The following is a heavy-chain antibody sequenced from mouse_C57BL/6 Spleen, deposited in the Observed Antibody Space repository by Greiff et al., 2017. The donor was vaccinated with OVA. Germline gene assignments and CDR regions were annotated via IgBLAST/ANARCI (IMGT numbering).Heavy chain of an antibody. CDR3: AYSNYDWFAY. J-gene: IGHJ3*01. Sequence: VQLQQSGPELVKPGASVKISCKASGYTFTDYYMNWVKQSHGKSLEWIGDINPNNGGTSYNQKFKGKATLTVDKSSSTAYMELRSLTSEDSAVYYCAYSNYDWFAYWGQGTLVTVSA. CDR1: GYTFTDYY. D-gene: IGHD2-5*01. CDR2: INPNNGGT. V-gene: IGHV1-26*01.